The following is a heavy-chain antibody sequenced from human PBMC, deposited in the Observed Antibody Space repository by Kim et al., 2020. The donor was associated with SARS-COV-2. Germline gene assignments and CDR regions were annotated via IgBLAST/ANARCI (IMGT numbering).Heavy chain of an antibody. CDR1: GGSISSYY. D-gene: IGHD3-10*01. Sequence: SETLSLTCTVSGGSISSYYWSWIRQPTGKGLEWIGYIYYSGSTNYNPSLKSRVTISVDTSKNQFSLKLSSVTAADTAVYYCARDSGGLQVLDAFDIWGQGSMFTVSS. CDR3: ARDSGGLQVLDAFDI. V-gene: IGHV4-59*01. CDR2: IYYSGST. J-gene: IGHJ3*02.